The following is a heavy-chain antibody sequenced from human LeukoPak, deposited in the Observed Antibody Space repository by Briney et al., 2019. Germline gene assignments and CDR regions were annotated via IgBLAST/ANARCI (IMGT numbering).Heavy chain of an antibody. CDR2: INHSGST. J-gene: IGHJ4*02. Sequence: SETLSLTCAVYGGSFSGYFWNWIRQPPGKGLEWIGEINHSGSTNYNPSLKSRVTISVDTSKNQFSLKLSSVTAADTAVYYCARVEAAGIDYWGQGTLVTVSS. CDR3: ARVEAAGIDY. V-gene: IGHV4-34*01. CDR1: GGSFSGYF. D-gene: IGHD6-13*01.